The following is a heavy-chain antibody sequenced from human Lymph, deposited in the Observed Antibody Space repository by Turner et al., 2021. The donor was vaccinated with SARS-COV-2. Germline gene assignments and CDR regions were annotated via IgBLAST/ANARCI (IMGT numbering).Heavy chain of an antibody. V-gene: IGHV3-64*01. Sequence: DVQLVESGGGLVQPVETLRLSCAASGFTLGNYAMHWVRQALGKGLEYVSAISGDGVSTYYANSVKGRFTISRDNSKNTLYVQMGILRAEDMSVYYCARYWRAGNYWGQGTLVTVSS. CDR1: GFTLGNYA. D-gene: IGHD3-3*01. J-gene: IGHJ4*02. CDR3: ARYWRAGNY. CDR2: ISGDGVST.